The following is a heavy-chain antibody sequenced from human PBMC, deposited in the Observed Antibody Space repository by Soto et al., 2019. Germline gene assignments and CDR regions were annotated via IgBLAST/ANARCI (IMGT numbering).Heavy chain of an antibody. CDR3: ARDKGSSGYDYYYYYGMDV. CDR1: GFTFSSCW. D-gene: IGHD3-22*01. Sequence: GGSLRLSCAASGFTFSSCWMSWVRQAPGKGLEWVANIKQDGSEKYYVDSVKGRFTISRDNAKNSLYLQMNSLRAEDTAVYYCARDKGSSGYDYYYYYGMDVWGQGTTVTVSS. V-gene: IGHV3-7*01. CDR2: IKQDGSEK. J-gene: IGHJ6*02.